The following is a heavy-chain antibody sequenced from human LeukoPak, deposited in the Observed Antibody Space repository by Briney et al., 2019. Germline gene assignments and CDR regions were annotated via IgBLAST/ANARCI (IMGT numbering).Heavy chain of an antibody. J-gene: IGHJ4*02. V-gene: IGHV4-31*03. Sequence: KPSETLSLTCTVSGGSISSGGYYWSWIRQHPGKGLEWIGYIYYSGSTYYNPSLKSRVTISVDTVRNQFSLKLSSVTAADTAVYYCARTLPSGTSDYWGQGTLVTVSS. CDR3: ARTLPSGTSDY. CDR2: IYYSGST. CDR1: GGSISSGGYY. D-gene: IGHD3-10*01.